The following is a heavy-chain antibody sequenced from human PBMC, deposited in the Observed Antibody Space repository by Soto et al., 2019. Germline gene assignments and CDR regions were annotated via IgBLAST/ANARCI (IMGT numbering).Heavy chain of an antibody. CDR3: AHRVLRTVFGLVTTTAIYFDF. J-gene: IGHJ4*02. Sequence: QITLNESGPTVVRPTETLTLTCRFSGFSLTTSGVGVGWIRQSPGKAPEWLALIYWDDDKRYSASLKSRLTTTKDPPKNPVVLTVSNLDPTNTPTYYCAHRVLRTVFGLVTTTAIYFDFWGQGTPVAVSS. V-gene: IGHV2-5*02. CDR2: IYWDDDK. CDR1: GFSLTTSGVG. D-gene: IGHD3-3*01.